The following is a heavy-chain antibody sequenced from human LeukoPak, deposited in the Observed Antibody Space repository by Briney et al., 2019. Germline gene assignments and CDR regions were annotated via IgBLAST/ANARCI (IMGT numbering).Heavy chain of an antibody. D-gene: IGHD1-26*01. CDR2: INPNSGGT. CDR3: ARDTAPHRRNSGSYSFDY. Sequence: GASVKVSCKASGYTFTGYYMHWVRQAPGQGLEWMGWINPNSGGTNYAQKFQGRVTMTRDTSISTAYMELSRLRSDDTAVYYCARDTAPHRRNSGSYSFDYWGQGTLVTVSS. V-gene: IGHV1-2*02. CDR1: GYTFTGYY. J-gene: IGHJ4*02.